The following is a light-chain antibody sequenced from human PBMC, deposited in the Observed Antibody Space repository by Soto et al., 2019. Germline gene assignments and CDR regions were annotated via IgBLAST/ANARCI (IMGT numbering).Light chain of an antibody. Sequence: DIVLTHCPGTLSLSPGERASLSCRASQSVSSGHLAWYQQKPGQAPRLLIYGASSRATGIPDRFSGSGSGTDFTLTISRLETEDFAVFYCQQYGTSEIIFGQGTRLEIK. J-gene: IGKJ5*01. CDR1: QSVSSGH. V-gene: IGKV3-20*01. CDR3: QQYGTSEII. CDR2: GAS.